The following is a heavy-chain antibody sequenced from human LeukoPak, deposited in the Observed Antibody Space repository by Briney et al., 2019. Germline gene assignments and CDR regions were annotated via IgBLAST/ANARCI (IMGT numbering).Heavy chain of an antibody. V-gene: IGHV3-30*18. CDR2: ISYEGGTQ. Sequence: QSGGSLRLSYAASGVTLSPYGMHWVRQAPGKGLEWVAVISYEGGTQHYADSVKGRFIISRDNPRNTLYLQMNILRTEDTAVYYCAKEGTPQVSTWYDLWGQGTQVIVSS. CDR3: AKEGTPQVSTWYDL. D-gene: IGHD3-10*01. J-gene: IGHJ5*02. CDR1: GVTLSPYG.